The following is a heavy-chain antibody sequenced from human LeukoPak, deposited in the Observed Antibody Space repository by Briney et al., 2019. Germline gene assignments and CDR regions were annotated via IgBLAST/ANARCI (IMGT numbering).Heavy chain of an antibody. CDR2: ISSSSLYI. J-gene: IGHJ4*02. V-gene: IGHV3-11*06. D-gene: IGHD1-26*01. Sequence: GGSLRLSCAAAGFPFSDRYMSWIRQAPGKGLEWVSSISSSSLYIYYADSVKGRFTISRDNAKNSLYLQMNSLRAEDTAVYYCARGHSGSYYRPGYWGQGTLVTVSS. CDR3: ARGHSGSYYRPGY. CDR1: GFPFSDRY.